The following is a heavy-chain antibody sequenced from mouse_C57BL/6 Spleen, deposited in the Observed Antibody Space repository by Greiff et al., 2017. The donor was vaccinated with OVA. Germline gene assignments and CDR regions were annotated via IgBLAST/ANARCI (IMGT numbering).Heavy chain of an antibody. CDR2: ISYDGSN. CDR3: ARADYYGSSYTSYWYFDV. J-gene: IGHJ1*03. V-gene: IGHV3-6*01. Sequence: EVKLLESGPGLVKPSQSLSLTCSVTGYSITSGYYWNWIRQFPGNKLEWMGYISYDGSNNYNPSLKNRISITRDTSKNQFFLKLNSVTTEDTATYYCARADYYGSSYTSYWYFDVWGTGTTVTVSS. CDR1: GYSITSGYY. D-gene: IGHD1-1*01.